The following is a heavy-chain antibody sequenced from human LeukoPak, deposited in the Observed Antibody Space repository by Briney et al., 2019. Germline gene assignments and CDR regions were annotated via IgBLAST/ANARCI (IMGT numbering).Heavy chain of an antibody. CDR3: ARDLVTTPYNWFDP. CDR1: GGSISSGDYH. Sequence: SETLSLTCTVSGGSISSGDYHWSWLPQATGQELEWIGHIYTSGSTNYNPSLERRVTVSIDKSKNQFSLKLSSVPAADTAVYYCARDLVTTPYNWFDPWVQGTLVTVS. V-gene: IGHV4-61*09. J-gene: IGHJ5*02. D-gene: IGHD4-17*01. CDR2: IYTSGST.